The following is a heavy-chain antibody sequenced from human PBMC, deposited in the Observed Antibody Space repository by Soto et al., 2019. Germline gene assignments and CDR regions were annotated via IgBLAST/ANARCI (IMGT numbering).Heavy chain of an antibody. D-gene: IGHD3-10*01. J-gene: IGHJ4*02. V-gene: IGHV1-2*04. CDR2: INPNSGGT. CDR3: ARAAGRGDFDY. Sequence: QVQLVTSGAEVKKPGASVNVSCKASGYNFTGYYMHWVRQAPGQGLEWMGWINPNSGGTNYAQKFQGWVTMTRDTSISTAYMELSRLRADDTAVYYCARAAGRGDFDYWGQGTLVTVSS. CDR1: GYNFTGYY.